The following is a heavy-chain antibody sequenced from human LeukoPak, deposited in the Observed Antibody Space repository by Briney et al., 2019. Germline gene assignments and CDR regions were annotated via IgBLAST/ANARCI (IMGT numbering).Heavy chain of an antibody. CDR2: ISYDGSNK. J-gene: IGHJ6*02. D-gene: IGHD3-16*01. CDR3: AKHTEIWYYYYGMDV. Sequence: GGSLRLSCAASGFTFSSYGMHWVRQAPGKGLGWVAVISYDGSNKYYADSVKGRFTISRDNSKNTLYLQMNSLRVEDTAVFYCAKHTEIWYYYYGMDVWGQGTTVTVSS. CDR1: GFTFSSYG. V-gene: IGHV3-30*18.